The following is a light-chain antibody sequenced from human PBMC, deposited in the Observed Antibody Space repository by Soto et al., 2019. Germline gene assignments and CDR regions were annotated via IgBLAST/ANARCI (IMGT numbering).Light chain of an antibody. CDR1: QDISNY. V-gene: IGKV1-33*01. CDR3: QQYDNLPPLT. Sequence: DIQMTQSPSSLSASVGDRVTITCQASQDISNYLNWYQQKPGKAPKLLIYDASNLETGVPSRFSGSGPGPDFTFPISSLQPEDIATYYCQQYDNLPPLTFGGGTKVEIK. J-gene: IGKJ4*01. CDR2: DAS.